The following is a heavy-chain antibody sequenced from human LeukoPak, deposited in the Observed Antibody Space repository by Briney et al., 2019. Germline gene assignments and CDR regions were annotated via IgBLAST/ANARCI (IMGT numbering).Heavy chain of an antibody. CDR2: ISGSGGST. CDR1: GSTFSSYA. CDR3: AKGPHRINYDILTGQDY. D-gene: IGHD3-9*01. V-gene: IGHV3-23*01. J-gene: IGHJ4*02. Sequence: GGSLRLSCAASGSTFSSYAMSWVRQAPGKGLEWVSAISGSGGSTYYADSVKGRFTISRDNSKNTLYLQMNSLRAEDTAVYYCAKGPHRINYDILTGQDYWGQGTLVTVSS.